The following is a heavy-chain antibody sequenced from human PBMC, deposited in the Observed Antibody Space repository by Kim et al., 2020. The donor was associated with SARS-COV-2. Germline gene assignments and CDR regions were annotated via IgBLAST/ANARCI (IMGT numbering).Heavy chain of an antibody. CDR3: ARTAPYYDILTGYYTYGMDV. J-gene: IGHJ6*02. CDR2: INTNTGNP. Sequence: ASVKVSCKASGYTFTSYAMNWVRQAPGQGLEWMGWINTNTGNPTYAQGFTGRFVFSLDTSVSTAYLQISSLKAEDTAVYYCARTAPYYDILTGYYTYGMDVWGQGTTVTVSS. V-gene: IGHV7-4-1*02. D-gene: IGHD3-9*01. CDR1: GYTFTSYA.